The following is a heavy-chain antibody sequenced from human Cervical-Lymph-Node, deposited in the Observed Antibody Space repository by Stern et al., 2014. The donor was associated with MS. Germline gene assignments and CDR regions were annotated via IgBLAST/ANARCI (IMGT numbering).Heavy chain of an antibody. V-gene: IGHV3-30*03. Sequence: VQLLESGGGVVQPGRSLRLSCAASGFAFASYAIHWVRQAPGKGLEWVAFISPDASNNYYADSLMDRFIVSTYYSKKTLSLQINSLRPEDTAVYYCARPGHFYTKAPDYWGQGTLVTVSS. CDR1: GFAFASYA. CDR2: ISPDASNN. J-gene: IGHJ4*02. D-gene: IGHD2/OR15-2a*01. CDR3: ARPGHFYTKAPDY.